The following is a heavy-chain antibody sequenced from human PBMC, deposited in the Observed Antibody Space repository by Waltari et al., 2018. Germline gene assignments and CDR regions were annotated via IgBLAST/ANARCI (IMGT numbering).Heavy chain of an antibody. CDR3: ARGLLEWLLSYWYFDL. CDR2: IKQDESEK. CDR1: GLTFSTHW. D-gene: IGHD3-3*01. Sequence: EVQLVESGGDLVQPGGSLRLSCVGSGLTFSTHWRSWVRQAPGKGLEWVANIKQDESEKYYVDSVKGRFTISRDNTKNSVYLQMNSLRAEDTAVYYCARGLLEWLLSYWYFDLWGRGTLVTVSS. J-gene: IGHJ2*01. V-gene: IGHV3-7*01.